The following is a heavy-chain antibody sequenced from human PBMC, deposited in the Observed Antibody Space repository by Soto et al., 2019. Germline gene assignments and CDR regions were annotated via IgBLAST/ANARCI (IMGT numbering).Heavy chain of an antibody. Sequence: QLLESGPGLVKPSETLSLTCSVSGGSISNSSYYWGWIRQPPGKGLEWIGSVHYSGSTYYTPSLKSRVTIAVDTSKNQISLKLSSVTAADTAVYYCVPRSGSHKGYFDYWGQGSLVTVSS. V-gene: IGHV4-39*01. D-gene: IGHD3-10*01. CDR1: GGSISNSSYY. CDR3: VPRSGSHKGYFDY. CDR2: VHYSGST. J-gene: IGHJ4*02.